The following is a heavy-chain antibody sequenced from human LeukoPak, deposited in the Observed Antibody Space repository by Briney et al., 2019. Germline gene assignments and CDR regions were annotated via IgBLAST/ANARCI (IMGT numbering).Heavy chain of an antibody. CDR2: VSGSGAST. CDR1: GITFTSYA. V-gene: IGHV3-23*01. Sequence: PGGSLRLSRAASGITFTSYAMSWARQAPGKGLEWVSAVSGSGASTYYADSVKGRFTISRDNSKNTLYLQMNSLRAEDTAVYYCAKGVPDGGNFDYWGQGTLVTVSS. CDR3: AKGVPDGGNFDY. J-gene: IGHJ4*02. D-gene: IGHD3-16*01.